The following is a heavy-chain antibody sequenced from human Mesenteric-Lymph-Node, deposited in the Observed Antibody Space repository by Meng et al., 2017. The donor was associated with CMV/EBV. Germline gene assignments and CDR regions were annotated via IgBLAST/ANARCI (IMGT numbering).Heavy chain of an antibody. Sequence: CAASGFTFSNAWMNWVRQAPGKGPEWVGSIKSKTDGGTTDYAAPVKGRFTISREDSSTTLYLQMNSLKTEDTAVYYCTKGVGSWFDWGQGTLVTVSS. V-gene: IGHV3-15*01. CDR3: TKGVGSWFD. CDR2: IKSKTDGGTT. J-gene: IGHJ4*02. D-gene: IGHD6-13*01. CDR1: GFTFSNAW.